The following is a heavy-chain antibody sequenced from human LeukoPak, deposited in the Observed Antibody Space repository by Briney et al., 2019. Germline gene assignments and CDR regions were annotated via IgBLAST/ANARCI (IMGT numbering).Heavy chain of an antibody. CDR3: AKDRRIAAAGTNYFDY. Sequence: PGGSLRLSCAPSGFTFSSYAVSWVRQAPGKGLEWVSTISGSGDSTHYADSVKGRFTISRDNSENTLYLQMNSLRGEDTALYYCAKDRRIAAAGTNYFDYWGQGTLVTVSS. CDR1: GFTFSSYA. V-gene: IGHV3-23*01. CDR2: ISGSGDST. D-gene: IGHD6-13*01. J-gene: IGHJ4*02.